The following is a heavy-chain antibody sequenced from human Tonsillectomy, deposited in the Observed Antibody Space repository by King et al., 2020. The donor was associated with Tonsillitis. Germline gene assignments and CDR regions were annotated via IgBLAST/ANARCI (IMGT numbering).Heavy chain of an antibody. J-gene: IGHJ4*02. CDR1: VGSIYSSDHY. CDR3: ARYVSGSFDY. D-gene: IGHD1-26*01. Sequence: HLQESGPGVVKPSETLSLTCTVSVGSIYSSDHYWAWIRQPPGKGLEWFGYIYSSGTIFQNPALKSRITISGGTSETRFSLKLSSVTAADTAVYFCARYVSGSFDYWGQGALVTVSS. CDR2: IYSSGTI. V-gene: IGHV4-39*01.